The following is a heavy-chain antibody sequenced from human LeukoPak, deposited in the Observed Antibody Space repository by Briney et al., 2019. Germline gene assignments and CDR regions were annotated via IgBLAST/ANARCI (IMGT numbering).Heavy chain of an antibody. V-gene: IGHV4-34*01. Sequence: SETVSLTCAVYGGSFSGYYWSWIRQPPGKGLEWIGEINHSGSTNYNPSLKSRVTISVDTSKNQFSLKLSSVTAADTAVYYCARRATYYYDSSGYLNIDYWGQGTLVTVSS. CDR1: GGSFSGYY. CDR3: ARRATYYYDSSGYLNIDY. CDR2: INHSGST. D-gene: IGHD3-22*01. J-gene: IGHJ4*02.